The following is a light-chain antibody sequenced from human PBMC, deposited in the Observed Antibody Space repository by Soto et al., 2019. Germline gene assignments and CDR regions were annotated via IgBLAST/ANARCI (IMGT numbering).Light chain of an antibody. V-gene: IGKV3-20*01. J-gene: IGKJ1*01. Sequence: ETVLTQSPGTLSLSPGERATLSCRASQRITSTYLTWYQQKPGQAPRLLIYGASSRATGIPDRFSGSGSGTDFTLTINRLEPEDFAVYYCQHYGSSLWTFGQGTKVDIK. CDR3: QHYGSSLWT. CDR2: GAS. CDR1: QRITSTY.